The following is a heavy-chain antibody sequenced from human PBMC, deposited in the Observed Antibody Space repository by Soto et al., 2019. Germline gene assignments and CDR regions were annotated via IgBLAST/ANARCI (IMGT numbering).Heavy chain of an antibody. V-gene: IGHV6-1*01. CDR2: TYYRSKWYN. CDR1: GDSVSSNSAA. CDR3: ARDRIGATIGDSYYYMDV. J-gene: IGHJ6*03. D-gene: IGHD5-12*01. Sequence: SQTLSLTCAISGDSVSSNSAALNWIRQSPSRGLEWLGRTYYRSKWYNDYAVSVKSRITINPDTSKNQFSLQLNSVTPEDTAVYYCARDRIGATIGDSYYYMDVWGKGTTVTVSS.